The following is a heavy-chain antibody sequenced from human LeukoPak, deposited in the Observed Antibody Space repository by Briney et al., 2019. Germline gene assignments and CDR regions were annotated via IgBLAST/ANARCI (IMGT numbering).Heavy chain of an antibody. D-gene: IGHD3-10*01. J-gene: IGHJ4*02. CDR1: GFTFSSYA. CDR3: AKCGDYYGSGCKPNLPFDY. V-gene: IGHV3-23*01. Sequence: GGSLRLSCAASGFTFSSYAMSWVRQAPGKGLEWVSAISGSGGSTYYADSVKGRFTISRDNSKNTLYLQMNSLRAEDTAVYYCAKCGDYYGSGCKPNLPFDYWGQGTLVTVSS. CDR2: ISGSGGST.